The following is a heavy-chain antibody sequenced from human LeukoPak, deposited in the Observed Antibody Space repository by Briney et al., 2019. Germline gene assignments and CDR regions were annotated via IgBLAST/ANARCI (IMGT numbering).Heavy chain of an antibody. CDR3: ATITGDYDSPGEFHFDY. CDR2: FDPEDGET. Sequence: ASVKVSCKVSGYTLTELSMHWVRQAPGEGLEWMGGFDPEDGETIYAQKFQGRVTMTEDTSTDTAYMELSSLRSEDTAVYYCATITGDYDSPGEFHFDYWGQGTLVTVSS. CDR1: GYTLTELS. D-gene: IGHD3-22*01. J-gene: IGHJ4*02. V-gene: IGHV1-24*01.